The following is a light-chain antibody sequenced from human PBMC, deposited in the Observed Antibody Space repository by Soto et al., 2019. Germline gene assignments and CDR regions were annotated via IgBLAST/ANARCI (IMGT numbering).Light chain of an antibody. V-gene: IGLV2-14*01. CDR1: SSDVGGYNY. J-gene: IGLJ1*01. CDR2: DVS. Sequence: QSALTQPASVSGSPGQSITISCTGTSSDVGGYNYVSWYQQHPGKAPKVMIYDVSNRPSGVSNRFSGSKSGNTASLTISGLQAEDEADYYCSSYSSSSTYVFGTGTKRTVL. CDR3: SSYSSSSTYV.